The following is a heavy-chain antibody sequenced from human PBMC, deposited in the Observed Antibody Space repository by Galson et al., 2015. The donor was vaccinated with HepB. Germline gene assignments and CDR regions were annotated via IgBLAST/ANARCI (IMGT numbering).Heavy chain of an antibody. J-gene: IGHJ4*02. D-gene: IGHD6-6*01. CDR1: GFTFSTYS. V-gene: IGHV3-23*01. Sequence: SLRLSCAASGFTFSTYSMNWVRQAPGKGLEWVSSISNSGGTTYYAGSVKGRFTISRNNSKNTLYLQMNSLRAEDTAVYYCAKARYDIAARPGVDYWGQGTLVTVSS. CDR2: ISNSGGTT. CDR3: AKARYDIAARPGVDY.